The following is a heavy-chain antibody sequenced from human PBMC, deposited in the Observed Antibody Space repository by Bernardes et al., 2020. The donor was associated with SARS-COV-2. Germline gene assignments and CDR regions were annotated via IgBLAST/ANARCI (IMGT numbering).Heavy chain of an antibody. J-gene: IGHJ4*01. CDR3: ARALYYYDTSGYFLGELFDY. Sequence: SETLSLTCAVSGGSISSGDYSWSWIRQPPGKGLEWIGYIYHGGSTYYNPSLKTRVTISVDKSKNQFSLKLSSVTAADTAVYYCARALYYYDTSGYFLGELFDYWG. D-gene: IGHD3-22*01. CDR2: IYHGGST. V-gene: IGHV4-30-2*01. CDR1: GGSISSGDYS.